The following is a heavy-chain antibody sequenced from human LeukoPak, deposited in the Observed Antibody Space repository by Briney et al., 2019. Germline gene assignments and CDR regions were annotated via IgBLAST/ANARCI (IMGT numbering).Heavy chain of an antibody. V-gene: IGHV1-8*01. Sequence: ASVKVSCKASGYTFTSYDINWVRQATGQGLEWMGWMNPNSGNTGYAQKFQGRVTMTRDTSTSTVYMELSSLRSEDTAVYYCASEPSREAVAGEYYYYGMDVWGQGTTVTVSS. CDR2: MNPNSGNT. J-gene: IGHJ6*02. CDR3: ASEPSREAVAGEYYYYGMDV. D-gene: IGHD6-19*01. CDR1: GYTFTSYD.